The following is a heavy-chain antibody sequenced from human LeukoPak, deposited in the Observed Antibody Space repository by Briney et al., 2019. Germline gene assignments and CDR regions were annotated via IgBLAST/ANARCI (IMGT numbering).Heavy chain of an antibody. CDR3: ARDLARSYYYGSGSYYNYYFDY. J-gene: IGHJ4*02. CDR2: ISAYNGNT. D-gene: IGHD3-10*01. Sequence: ASVKVSCKASGYTFTSYGIIWVRQAPGQGLEWMGWISAYNGNTNYAQKLQGRVTMTTDTSTSTAYMELRSLRSDDTAVYYCARDLARSYYYGSGSYYNYYFDYWGQGTLVTVSS. CDR1: GYTFTSYG. V-gene: IGHV1-18*01.